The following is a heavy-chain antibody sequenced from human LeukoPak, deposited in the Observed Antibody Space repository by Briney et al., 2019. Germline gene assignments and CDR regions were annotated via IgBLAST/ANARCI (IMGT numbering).Heavy chain of an antibody. J-gene: IGHJ4*02. D-gene: IGHD2-15*01. Sequence: GESLQISCQASGYNFTTYWIAWVRQMPGKGPEWMGIIYPGDSDTIYSPSFQGQVTMSADRSISTAFLQWSSLKASDTAIYYCARRERWWAPFDYWGLGTLVTVSS. CDR2: IYPGDSDT. V-gene: IGHV5-51*01. CDR3: ARRERWWAPFDY. CDR1: GYNFTTYW.